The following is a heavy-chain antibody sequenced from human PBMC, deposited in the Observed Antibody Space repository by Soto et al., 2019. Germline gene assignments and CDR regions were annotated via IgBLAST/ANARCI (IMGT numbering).Heavy chain of an antibody. J-gene: IGHJ4*02. CDR2: MNPNSGNT. Sequence: QVQLVQSGAEVKKPGASVKVSCKASGYTFTSYDINWVRQATGQGLEWMGWMNPNSGNTGYAQKFQGRVTMTMNTAISTAYMELSSLRSEDTAVYYCARGVDSSSWYKKGFLVYWGQGTLVTVSS. V-gene: IGHV1-8*01. D-gene: IGHD6-13*01. CDR1: GYTFTSYD. CDR3: ARGVDSSSWYKKGFLVY.